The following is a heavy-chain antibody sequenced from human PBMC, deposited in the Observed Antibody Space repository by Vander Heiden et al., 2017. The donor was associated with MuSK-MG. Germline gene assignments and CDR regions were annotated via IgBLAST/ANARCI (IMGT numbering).Heavy chain of an antibody. J-gene: IGHJ6*02. V-gene: IGHV3-21*01. CDR2: ISSESVDI. CDR3: ARDYYDESSGFDYYGMDV. CDR1: GSTVRRPR. Sequence: EVQLVESGVGPVKPGGSPRPSCAASGSTVRRPRMDWVRQAPGKGLEWVSSISSESVDINDADSVKGRFTITRDRAKNSLSRQMNSLRAEDTAVDYCARDYYDESSGFDYYGMDVWGQGTTVTVS. D-gene: IGHD3-22*01.